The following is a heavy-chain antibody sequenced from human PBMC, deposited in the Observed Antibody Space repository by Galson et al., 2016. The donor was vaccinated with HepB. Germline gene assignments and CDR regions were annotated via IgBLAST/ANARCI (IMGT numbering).Heavy chain of an antibody. J-gene: IGHJ6*02. CDR2: VCHIDGGT. V-gene: IGHV3-23*01. CDR1: GFSFNDYD. CDR3: ARRRGHGYAMDV. Sequence: SLRLSCAASGFSFNDYDMAWVRQTPEKGLECVSTVCHIDGGTDYADSVTGRFTVSGDNSRSTMFLHMNSLRDEDTAVYHCARRRGHGYAMDVWGQGTTVIVSS.